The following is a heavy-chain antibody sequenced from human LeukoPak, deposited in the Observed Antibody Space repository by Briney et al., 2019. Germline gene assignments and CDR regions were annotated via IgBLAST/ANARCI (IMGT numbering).Heavy chain of an antibody. CDR1: GGSISSSSYY. V-gene: IGHV4-39*01. Sequence: PSEALSLTCTVSGGSISSSSYYWGWSRQPRGKGVEWIESVYYRGSTYYNPSLKSRVTISVHTSQNQFSLKLSSVAAADTAVYYCARNYGDYLTSDWYFDLWGRGPLVTVSS. D-gene: IGHD4-17*01. J-gene: IGHJ2*01. CDR2: VYYRGST. CDR3: ARNYGDYLTSDWYFDL.